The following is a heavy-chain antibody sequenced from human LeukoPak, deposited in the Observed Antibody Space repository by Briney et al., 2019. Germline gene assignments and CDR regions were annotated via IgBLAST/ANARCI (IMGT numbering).Heavy chain of an antibody. J-gene: IGHJ4*02. CDR2: IIPIFGTA. V-gene: IGHV1-69*13. D-gene: IGHD3-10*01. Sequence: ASVKVSCKASGGTFSSYAISWVRQAPGQGLEWMGGIIPIFGTANYAQKFQGRVTITADESTSTAYMELSSLRSEDTAVYYCARGGHYGSGSYYNMADYWGQGTLVTVSS. CDR3: ARGGHYGSGSYYNMADY. CDR1: GGTFSSYA.